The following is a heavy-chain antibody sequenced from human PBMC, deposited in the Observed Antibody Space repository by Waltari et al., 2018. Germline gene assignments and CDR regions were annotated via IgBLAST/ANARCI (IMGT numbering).Heavy chain of an antibody. D-gene: IGHD6-13*01. CDR1: GFTFSRYW. CDR3: ARMARKTYSSPVAGRDYYYGMDV. CDR2: SNRDGSDT. J-gene: IGHJ6*02. V-gene: IGHV3-74*01. Sequence: EEQLVESGGGLIQPGESLRVSCAVSGFTFSRYWMNWVRQGPGRGLVWVGRSNRDGSDTSYADSVKGRFTISRDNAKNTVYLQMKSLRVEDTAVYYCARMARKTYSSPVAGRDYYYGMDVWGLGTTVTVSS.